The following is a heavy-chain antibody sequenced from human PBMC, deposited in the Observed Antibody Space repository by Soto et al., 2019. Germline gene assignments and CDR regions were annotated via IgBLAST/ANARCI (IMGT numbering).Heavy chain of an antibody. J-gene: IGHJ4*02. CDR2: ISSSSSYI. D-gene: IGHD3-22*01. V-gene: IGHV3-21*01. CDR1: GFTFSSYS. Sequence: GGSLRLSCAASGFTFSSYSMNWVRQAPGKGLEWVSSISSSSSYIYYADSVKGRFTISRDNAKNSLYLQMNSLRAEDTAVYYCARDTYYYDSSGYYVGYWGQGTLVTVPQ. CDR3: ARDTYYYDSSGYYVGY.